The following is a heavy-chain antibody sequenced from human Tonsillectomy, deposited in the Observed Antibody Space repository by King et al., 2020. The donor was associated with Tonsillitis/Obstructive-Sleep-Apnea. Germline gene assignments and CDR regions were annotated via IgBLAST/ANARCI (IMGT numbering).Heavy chain of an antibody. CDR2: LSGSGGGT. CDR1: GFTFSSYA. CDR3: AKIVGATMKGAFDI. D-gene: IGHD1-26*01. J-gene: IGHJ3*02. Sequence: QLVQSGGGLVQPGGSLRLSCAASGFTFSSYAMSWVRQAPGKGLEWVSALSGSGGGTYYADSVKGRFTISRDNSKNTMYLQMNSLRAEDTALYYCAKIVGATMKGAFDIWGQGTMVTVSS. V-gene: IGHV3-23*04.